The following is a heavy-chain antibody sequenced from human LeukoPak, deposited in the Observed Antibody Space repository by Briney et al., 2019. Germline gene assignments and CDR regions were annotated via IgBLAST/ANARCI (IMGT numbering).Heavy chain of an antibody. CDR3: ARRGGSSWSSFDY. Sequence: GGSLRLSCVASGFIFNNYAMNGVRQAPGKGLEWVSGISGLGGSAYYAASVKGRFIISRDNSGNTLFFQLTNLRVEDTAVYYCARRGGSSWSSFDYWGHGTLVTVSS. J-gene: IGHJ4*01. CDR1: GFIFNNYA. CDR2: ISGLGGSA. V-gene: IGHV3-23*01. D-gene: IGHD6-13*01.